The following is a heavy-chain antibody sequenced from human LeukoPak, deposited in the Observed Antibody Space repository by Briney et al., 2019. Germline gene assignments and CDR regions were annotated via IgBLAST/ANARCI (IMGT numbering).Heavy chain of an antibody. D-gene: IGHD1-1*01. Sequence: GGSLRLSCAASGFTFSSYAMSWVRQAPGKGLEWVSYISSSSSTIYYADSVKGRFTISRDNAKNSLYLQMNSLRAEDTAVYYCARENWNATPYYYYYMDVWGKGTTVTVSS. CDR3: ARENWNATPYYYYYMDV. CDR1: GFTFSSYA. V-gene: IGHV3-48*04. J-gene: IGHJ6*03. CDR2: ISSSSSTI.